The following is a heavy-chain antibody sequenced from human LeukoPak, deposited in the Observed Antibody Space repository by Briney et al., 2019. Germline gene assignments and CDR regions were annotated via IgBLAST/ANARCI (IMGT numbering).Heavy chain of an antibody. J-gene: IGHJ4*02. V-gene: IGHV1-2*02. CDR1: GYTFTGYY. CDR3: LLRVVPAAVTLLGPGVDY. Sequence: ASVKVSCKASGYTFTGYYMHWVRQAPGQGLEWMGWINPNSGSTNYAQKVQGRVTMTRDTSISTAYMELSRLSSDAAAVYYCLLRVVPAAVTLLGPGVDYSGQQTLVTVSS. CDR2: INPNSGST. D-gene: IGHD2-2*01.